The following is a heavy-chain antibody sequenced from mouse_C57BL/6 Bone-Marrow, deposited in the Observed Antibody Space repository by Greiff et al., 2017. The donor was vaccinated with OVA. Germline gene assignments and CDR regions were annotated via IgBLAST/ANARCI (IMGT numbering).Heavy chain of an antibody. CDR3: ARSGGNYPAWFAY. CDR2: IYPGSGNT. D-gene: IGHD2-1*01. V-gene: IGHV1-76*01. CDR1: GYTFTDYY. J-gene: IGHJ3*01. Sequence: VKLMESGAELVRPGASVKLSCKASGYTFTDYYINWVKQRPGQGLEWIARIYPGSGNTYYNEKFKGKATLTAEKSPSTAYMQLSSLTSEDSAVYFCARSGGNYPAWFAYWGQGTLVTVSA.